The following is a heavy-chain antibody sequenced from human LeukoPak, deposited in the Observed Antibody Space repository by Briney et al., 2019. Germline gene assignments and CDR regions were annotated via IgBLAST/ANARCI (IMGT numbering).Heavy chain of an antibody. V-gene: IGHV3-30-3*01. J-gene: IGHJ4*02. CDR1: GFTSSSYA. D-gene: IGHD2-2*01. CDR3: ARERFVVVPAAYYFDY. CDR2: ISYDGSNK. Sequence: GGSLRLSCAASGFTSSSYAMHWVRQAPGKGLEWVAVISYDGSNKYYADSVKGRFTISRDNSKNTLYLQMNSLRAEDTAVYYCARERFVVVPAAYYFDYWGQGTLVTVSS.